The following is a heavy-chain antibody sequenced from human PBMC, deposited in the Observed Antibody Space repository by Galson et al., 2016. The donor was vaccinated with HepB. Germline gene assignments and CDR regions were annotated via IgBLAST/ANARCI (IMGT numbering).Heavy chain of an antibody. D-gene: IGHD3-3*01. CDR2: IKQDGSET. CDR1: RFSLSAHW. V-gene: IGHV3-7*01. J-gene: IGHJ4*02. CDR3: ARDWSGDAFSITISGVVLDY. Sequence: SLRLSCAASRFSLSAHWMSWVRQAPGKGLEWVANIKQDGSETYFVDSVKGRFTISRDNAKNSLYLQMNSLRDEDTAVYYCARDWSGDAFSITISGVVLDYWGQGALVTVSS.